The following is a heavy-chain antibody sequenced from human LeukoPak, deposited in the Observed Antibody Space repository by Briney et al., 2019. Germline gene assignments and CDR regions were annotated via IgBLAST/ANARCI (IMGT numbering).Heavy chain of an antibody. Sequence: GGSQRLSCAASGFTFSNYWMSWVRQAPGKGLEWVANIKQDGSEKCYVDSVKGRFTISRDNAKNSLYLQMNSLRAEDTAVYYCARDRWELLSNSYHYCGLDVWGQGTTVTVSS. CDR1: GFTFSNYW. CDR2: IKQDGSEK. J-gene: IGHJ6*02. V-gene: IGHV3-7*01. CDR3: ARDRWELLSNSYHYCGLDV. D-gene: IGHD2-15*01.